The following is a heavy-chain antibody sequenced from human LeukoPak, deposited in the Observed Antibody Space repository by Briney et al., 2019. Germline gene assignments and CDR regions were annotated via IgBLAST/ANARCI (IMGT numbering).Heavy chain of an antibody. D-gene: IGHD6-13*01. CDR3: AKYGPGIAAAGTGDY. Sequence: GGSLRLSCAASGFSFSGYVMSWVRQAPGKGLEWVSAVGTSGDNTYYADSVKGRFTISRDNSKNTLYLQMNSLRAEDTAVYYCAKYGPGIAAAGTGDYWGQGTLVTVSS. V-gene: IGHV3-23*01. CDR1: GFSFSGYV. CDR2: VGTSGDNT. J-gene: IGHJ4*02.